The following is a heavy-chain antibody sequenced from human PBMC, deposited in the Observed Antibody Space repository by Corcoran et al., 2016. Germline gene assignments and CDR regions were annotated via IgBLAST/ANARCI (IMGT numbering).Heavy chain of an antibody. J-gene: IGHJ4*02. CDR1: GDSVSSNSAA. V-gene: IGHV6-1*01. CDR3: AGGTPSRRSYCFDY. D-gene: IGHD2-15*01. Sequence: QVQLQQSGPGLVKPSQTLSLTCAISGDSVSSNSAAWNWIRQSPSRGLEWLGRPYYRSKWYNDYAVSVKSRITINPDTSKNQFSMQLNSVTPEDTGVYYCAGGTPSRRSYCFDYWGQGTLVTGSA. CDR2: PYYRSKWYN.